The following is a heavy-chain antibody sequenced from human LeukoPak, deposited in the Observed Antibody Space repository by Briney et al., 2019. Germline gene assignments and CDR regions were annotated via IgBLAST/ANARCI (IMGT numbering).Heavy chain of an antibody. CDR2: ISSDSGTI. Sequence: GGSLRLSCGASGLTFSSYSMNWVRQAPGKGLEWVSYISSDSGTIYQADSVKGRFTISRDNAKRSLYLQMNSLRDEDTAFYYCARRASGGSTYWYFDLWGRGTLVTVSS. CDR3: ARRASGGSTYWYFDL. J-gene: IGHJ2*01. V-gene: IGHV3-48*02. D-gene: IGHD6-19*01. CDR1: GLTFSSYS.